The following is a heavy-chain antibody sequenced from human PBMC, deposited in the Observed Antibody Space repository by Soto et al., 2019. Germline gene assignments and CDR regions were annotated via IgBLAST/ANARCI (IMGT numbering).Heavy chain of an antibody. CDR3: ARARWYDAFDV. CDR2: ILHGGNT. J-gene: IGHJ3*01. D-gene: IGHD2-15*01. Sequence: SETLSLTCAVSGFFISSGNYWGWIRKPPGKGLEWIGSILHGGNTYYNPSLKSRVTISVDMSKNQFSLKLNSVTAADTAVDYCARARWYDAFDVWGQGTVVTVS. V-gene: IGHV4-38-2*01. CDR1: GFFISSGNY.